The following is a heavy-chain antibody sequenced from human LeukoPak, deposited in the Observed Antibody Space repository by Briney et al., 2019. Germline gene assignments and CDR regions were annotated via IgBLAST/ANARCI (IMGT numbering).Heavy chain of an antibody. V-gene: IGHV4-30-4*01. Sequence: PSQTLSLTCTVSGGSISSGDYYWSWIRQPPGKGLEWIGYIYYSGSTYYNPSLKSRVTISVDTSKNQFSLKLSSVTAADTAVYYCARESGTPYGDSKYYFDYWGQGTLVTVSS. D-gene: IGHD4-17*01. J-gene: IGHJ4*02. CDR1: GGSISSGDYY. CDR3: ARESGTPYGDSKYYFDY. CDR2: IYYSGST.